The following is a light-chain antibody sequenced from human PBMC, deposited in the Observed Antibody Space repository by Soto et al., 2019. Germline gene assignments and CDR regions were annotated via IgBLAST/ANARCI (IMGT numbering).Light chain of an antibody. J-gene: IGLJ3*02. CDR3: ATRDERLSGRV. Sequence: SYELTQPPSVSVSPGQTARITCSGDALPNQYAYWYQQKPGQAPVLVIYKDSERPSGIPERFSGSSSGTTVTLTISGVQAEDEADYYCATRDERLSGRVFGGGTKLTVL. CDR1: ALPNQY. V-gene: IGLV3-25*02. CDR2: KDS.